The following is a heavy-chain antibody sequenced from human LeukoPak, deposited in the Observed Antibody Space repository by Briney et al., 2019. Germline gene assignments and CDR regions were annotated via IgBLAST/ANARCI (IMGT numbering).Heavy chain of an antibody. V-gene: IGHV4-59*01. CDR2: IYYSGST. CDR3: AREDPDRKIDY. CDR1: GGSISSYY. Sequence: PSETLSLTCTVSGGSISSYYWSWIRQPPGKGLEWIGYIYYSGSTNHNPSLKSRVTISVDTSKNQFSLKLSSVTAADTAVYYCAREDPDRKIDYWGQGTLVTVSS. J-gene: IGHJ4*02. D-gene: IGHD1-14*01.